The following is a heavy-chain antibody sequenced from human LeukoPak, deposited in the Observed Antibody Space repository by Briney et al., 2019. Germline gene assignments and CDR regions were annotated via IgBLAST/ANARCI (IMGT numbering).Heavy chain of an antibody. Sequence: ASVKVSCKASGYTFTSYYMHWVRQAPGQGLEWMGIINPSGGSTSYAQKFQGRVTMTRDTSTSTVYMELSSLRSEDTAVYYCARGDCTNGVCYSWFDPWGQGTLVTVSS. D-gene: IGHD2-8*01. V-gene: IGHV1-46*01. J-gene: IGHJ5*02. CDR3: ARGDCTNGVCYSWFDP. CDR1: GYTFTSYY. CDR2: INPSGGST.